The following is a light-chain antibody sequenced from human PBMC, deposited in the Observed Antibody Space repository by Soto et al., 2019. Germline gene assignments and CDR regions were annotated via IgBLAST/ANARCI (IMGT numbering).Light chain of an antibody. V-gene: IGLV2-14*01. Sequence: QSVLTQPASVSGSPGQSITIYCTGTSSDVGSYNYVSWYQQHPGKAPKLMIYDVSNRPSGVSNRFSGSKSGNTASLTISGLQAEDEADYYCSSYTSSSIVVFGGGTKLTVL. CDR1: SSDVGSYNY. J-gene: IGLJ2*01. CDR2: DVS. CDR3: SSYTSSSIVV.